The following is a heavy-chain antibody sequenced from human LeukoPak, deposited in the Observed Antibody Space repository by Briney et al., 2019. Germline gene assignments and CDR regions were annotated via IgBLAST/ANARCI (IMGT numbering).Heavy chain of an antibody. CDR2: ISYNGNQ. Sequence: GGSLRLSCAASGFTFSSYSMNWVRQAPVKALEWVAFISYNGNQKYRDSVKGRFTISRDNAKNTLYLQMNGLRPEDTAVYYCARDPLDISRWANAFDIWGQGTMVTVSS. CDR3: ARDPLDISRWANAFDI. V-gene: IGHV3-30*03. CDR1: GFTFSSYS. J-gene: IGHJ3*02. D-gene: IGHD2-2*03.